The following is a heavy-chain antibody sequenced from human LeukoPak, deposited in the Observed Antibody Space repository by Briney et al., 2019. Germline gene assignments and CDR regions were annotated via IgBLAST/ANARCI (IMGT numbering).Heavy chain of an antibody. D-gene: IGHD3-9*01. V-gene: IGHV3-7*01. J-gene: IGHJ4*02. CDR1: GLTFRSYW. Sequence: PGGSLRLSCAASGLTFRSYWMTWVRQAPGKGLEWVANIKEDGSGKYYVDSVKGRFTISRDNAKNSLYLQMNSLRAEDTAVYYCARQDILTGYGYFDYWGQGTLVTVSS. CDR3: ARQDILTGYGYFDY. CDR2: IKEDGSGK.